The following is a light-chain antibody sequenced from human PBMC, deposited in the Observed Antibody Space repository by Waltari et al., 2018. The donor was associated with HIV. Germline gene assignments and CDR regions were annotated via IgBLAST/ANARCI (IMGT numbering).Light chain of an antibody. CDR2: GNN. V-gene: IGLV1-40*01. CDR1: SSHIGAGYD. J-gene: IGLJ3*02. CDR3: QSYDSSLSGWV. Sequence: QSVLTQPPSVSGAPGQRVTISCTGRSSHIGAGYDVPWYQQLPGTAPKPLIFGNNNRPSGVPDRFSGSKSGTSASLAITGLQAEDEADYYCQSYDSSLSGWVFGGGTKLTVL.